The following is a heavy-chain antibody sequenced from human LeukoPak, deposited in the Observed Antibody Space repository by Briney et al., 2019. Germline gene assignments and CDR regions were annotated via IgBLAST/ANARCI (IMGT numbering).Heavy chain of an antibody. CDR2: IYYSGST. D-gene: IGHD6-19*01. V-gene: IGHV4-39*01. Sequence: SETLSLTCTVSGGSISSSSYYWGWIRQPPGKGLEWIGSIYYSGSTCYNPSLKSRVTISVDTSKNQFSLKLSSVTAADTAVYCCARQVAAPDLPSADAFDIWGQGTMVTVSS. CDR3: ARQVAAPDLPSADAFDI. CDR1: GGSISSSSYY. J-gene: IGHJ3*02.